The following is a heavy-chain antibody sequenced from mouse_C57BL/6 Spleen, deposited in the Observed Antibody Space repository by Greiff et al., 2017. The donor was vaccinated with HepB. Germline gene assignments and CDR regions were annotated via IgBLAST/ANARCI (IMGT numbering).Heavy chain of an antibody. J-gene: IGHJ4*01. CDR3: AILLERYYYAMDY. CDR2: INPNNGGT. V-gene: IGHV1-18*01. CDR1: GYTFTDYN. Sequence: EVQLQQSGPELVKPGASVKIPCKASGYTFTDYNMDWVKQSHGKSLEWIGDINPNNGGTIYNQKFKGKATLTVDKSSSTAYMELRSLTSEDTAVYYCAILLERYYYAMDYWGQGTSVTVSS.